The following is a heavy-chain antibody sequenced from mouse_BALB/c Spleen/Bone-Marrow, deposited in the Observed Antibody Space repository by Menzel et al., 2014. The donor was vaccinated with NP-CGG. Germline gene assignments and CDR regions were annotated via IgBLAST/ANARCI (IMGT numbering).Heavy chain of an antibody. CDR2: INPSNGRT. J-gene: IGHJ2*01. CDR1: GYTFTSYW. V-gene: IGHV1S81*02. CDR3: ARGTFDY. Sequence: VKLVESGAELVKPGASVKLSCKASGYTFTSYWMHWVKQRPGQGLEWIGEINPSNGRTNYNEKFKSKATLTVDKSSGTAYMQLSSLTSEGSAVYYCARGTFDYWGQGTTLTVSS.